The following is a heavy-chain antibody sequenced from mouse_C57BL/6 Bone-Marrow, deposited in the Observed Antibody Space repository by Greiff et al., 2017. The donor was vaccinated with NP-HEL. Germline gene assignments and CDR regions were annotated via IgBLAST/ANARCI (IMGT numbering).Heavy chain of an antibody. V-gene: IGHV1-52*01. CDR3: ARLLLGLGYFDY. CDR2: IDPSDSET. CDR1: GYTFTSYW. Sequence: VQLQESGAELVRPGSSVKLSCKASGYTFTSYWMHWVKQRPIQGLEWIGNIDPSDSETHYNQKFKDKATLTVDKSSSTAYMQLSSLTSEDSAVYYCARLLLGLGYFDYWGQGTTLTVSS. D-gene: IGHD4-1*01. J-gene: IGHJ2*01.